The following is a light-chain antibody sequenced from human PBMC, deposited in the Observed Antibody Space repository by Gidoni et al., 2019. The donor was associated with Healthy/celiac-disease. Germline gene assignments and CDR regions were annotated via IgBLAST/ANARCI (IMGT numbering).Light chain of an antibody. V-gene: IGKV3-11*01. J-gene: IGKJ4*01. Sequence: EIVLTQSPATLSLSPGERATLSCRASQSVSRYLAWYQQKPGQAPRLLIYDASNRATGIPARFSGSGSGTDFTLTISSLEPEDFAVYYCQQRSNWPPRFTFGGGTKVEIK. CDR2: DAS. CDR1: QSVSRY. CDR3: QQRSNWPPRFT.